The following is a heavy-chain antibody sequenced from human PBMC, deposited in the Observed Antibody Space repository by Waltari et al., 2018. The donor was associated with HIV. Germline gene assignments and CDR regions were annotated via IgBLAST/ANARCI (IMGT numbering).Heavy chain of an antibody. CDR1: GFRPSSTE. CDR3: ARGWFDS. Sequence: EVQLVESGGGLVQPGGSLRLSCAASGFRPSSTEMNWVRQAPGKGLEWISYISNSGSPIYHAGSVRGRFTISRDSDKNSLFLQMNSLRVEDTAVYYCARGWFDSWGQGTMVTVSS. CDR2: ISNSGSPI. J-gene: IGHJ5*01. V-gene: IGHV3-48*03.